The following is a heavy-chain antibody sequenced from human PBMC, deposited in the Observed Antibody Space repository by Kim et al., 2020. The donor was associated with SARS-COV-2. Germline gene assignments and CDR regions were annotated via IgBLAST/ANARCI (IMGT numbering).Heavy chain of an antibody. Sequence: SETLSLTCTVSGGSISSYYWSWIRQPPGKGLEWIGYIYYSGSTNYNPSLKSRVTISVDTSKNQFSLKLSSVTAADTAVYYCARHLNEAYCGGDCYSTFDYWGQGTLVTVSS. CDR2: IYYSGST. V-gene: IGHV4-59*08. D-gene: IGHD2-21*02. CDR1: GGSISSYY. J-gene: IGHJ4*02. CDR3: ARHLNEAYCGGDCYSTFDY.